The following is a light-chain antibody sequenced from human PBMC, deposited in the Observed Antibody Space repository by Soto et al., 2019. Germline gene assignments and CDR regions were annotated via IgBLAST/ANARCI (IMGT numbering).Light chain of an antibody. CDR2: DAS. Sequence: EVLMQPSPGTLSVSPGARVTLSCRASQSVTSNLAWYQQKSGQAPRLLIYDASTRATGIPARFSGGGSGTEFTLTISSLQSEDLAVYYCQQYYNWPPWTFGQGTKVDIK. J-gene: IGKJ1*01. CDR1: QSVTSN. V-gene: IGKV3-15*01. CDR3: QQYYNWPPWT.